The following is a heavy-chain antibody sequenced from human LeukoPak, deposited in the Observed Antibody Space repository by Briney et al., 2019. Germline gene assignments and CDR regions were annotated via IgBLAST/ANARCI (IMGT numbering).Heavy chain of an antibody. CDR1: GYTFTSYG. CDR3: ARENTRRFDY. CDR2: ISAYNGNT. V-gene: IGHV1-18*01. D-gene: IGHD2/OR15-2a*01. Sequence: ASVKVSCKASGYTFTSYGISWVRQAPGQGLEWMGWISAYNGNTNYAQKFQGRVTMTRDMSTSTVYMELSSLRSEDTAVYYCARENTRRFDYWGQGTLVTVSS. J-gene: IGHJ4*02.